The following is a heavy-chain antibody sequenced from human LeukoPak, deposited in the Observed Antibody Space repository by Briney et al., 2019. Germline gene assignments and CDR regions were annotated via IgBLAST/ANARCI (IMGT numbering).Heavy chain of an antibody. CDR3: AKARGLIGGAFDI. Sequence: PGGSLRLSCAASGFTFDDYTMHWVRQAPGKGLEWVSFIDWDGGNTYYADSVKGRFTISRDNSKNSLYLQMHRLRTEDTALYYCAKARGLIGGAFDIWGQGTMVTVSS. CDR1: GFTFDDYT. CDR2: IDWDGGNT. D-gene: IGHD3-22*01. J-gene: IGHJ3*02. V-gene: IGHV3-43*01.